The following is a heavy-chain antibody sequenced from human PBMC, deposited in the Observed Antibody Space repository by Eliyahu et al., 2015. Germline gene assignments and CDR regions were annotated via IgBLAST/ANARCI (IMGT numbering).Heavy chain of an antibody. J-gene: IGHJ4*02. Sequence: QVQLQESGPGLVKPSQTLSLXCTVXGGXIXRGGYYWSWIRQHPGKGLEWIGYIYYSGSTYYNPSLKSRVTISVDTSKNQFSLKLSSVTAADTAVYYCARAAYSSSWGYYFDYWGQGTLVTVSS. CDR3: ARAAYSSSWGYYFDY. CDR1: GGXIXRGGYY. V-gene: IGHV4-31*03. CDR2: IYYSGST. D-gene: IGHD6-13*01.